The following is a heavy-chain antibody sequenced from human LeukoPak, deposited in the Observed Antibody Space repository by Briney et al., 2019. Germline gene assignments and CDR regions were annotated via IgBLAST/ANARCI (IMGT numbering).Heavy chain of an antibody. V-gene: IGHV3-74*01. CDR2: IKSDGGT. D-gene: IGHD3-22*01. CDR1: GFTFSTYW. J-gene: IGHJ1*01. CDR3: ARAPSEIGGYYPEYFRH. Sequence: GGSLRLSCAASGFTFSTYWMHWVRQGPGKGLVWVSRIKSDGGTNYADSVKGRFTISRDNAKKTVSLQMNSLRPEDTGVYYCARAPSEIGGYYPEYFRHWGQGTLVTVSS.